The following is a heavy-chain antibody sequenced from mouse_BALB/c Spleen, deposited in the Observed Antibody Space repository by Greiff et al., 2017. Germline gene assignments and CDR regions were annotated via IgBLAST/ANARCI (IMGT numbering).Heavy chain of an antibody. D-gene: IGHD3-2*01. CDR3: ARDDSSGYAY. CDR1: GFTFTDYY. V-gene: IGHV7-3*02. CDR2: IRNKANGYTT. Sequence: EVQLVESGGGLVQPGGSLRLSCATSGFTFTDYYMSWVRQPPGKALEWLGFIRNKANGYTTEYSASVKGRFTISRDNSQSILYLQMNTLRAEDSATYYCARDDSSGYAYWGQGTLVTVSA. J-gene: IGHJ3*01.